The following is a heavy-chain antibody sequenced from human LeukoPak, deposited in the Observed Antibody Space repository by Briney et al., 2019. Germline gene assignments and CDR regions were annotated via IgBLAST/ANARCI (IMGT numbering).Heavy chain of an antibody. Sequence: GGSLRLSCAASGFTFSSYGMHWVRQAPGKGLEWVAFIRYDGSNKYYADSVKGRFTISRDNSKNTLYLQMNSLRAEDTAVYYCAKDPSIAAAGMYFGYWGQGTLVTVSS. D-gene: IGHD6-13*01. CDR1: GFTFSSYG. CDR2: IRYDGSNK. V-gene: IGHV3-30*02. CDR3: AKDPSIAAAGMYFGY. J-gene: IGHJ4*02.